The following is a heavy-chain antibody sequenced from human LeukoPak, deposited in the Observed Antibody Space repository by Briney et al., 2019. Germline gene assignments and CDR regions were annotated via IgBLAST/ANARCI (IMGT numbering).Heavy chain of an antibody. D-gene: IGHD3-22*01. V-gene: IGHV3-23*01. CDR2: IRGDDYT. Sequence: GGSLRLSCAASGFTFSTYAMSWVRQAPGKGLEWVSTIRGDDYTYYADSVKGWFTISRDNSKNTLYLQMNSLRAEDTAVYYCARVLDYYDSSGPIDYWGQGTLVTVSS. CDR3: ARVLDYYDSSGPIDY. CDR1: GFTFSTYA. J-gene: IGHJ4*02.